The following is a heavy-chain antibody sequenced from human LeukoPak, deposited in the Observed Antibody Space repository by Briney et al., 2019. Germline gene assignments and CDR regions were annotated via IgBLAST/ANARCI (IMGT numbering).Heavy chain of an antibody. V-gene: IGHV1-69*05. CDR2: IIPIFGTA. J-gene: IGHJ5*02. CDR3: ARKHCSSTSCYITWFDP. D-gene: IGHD2-2*02. CDR1: GGTFSSYA. Sequence: PVKVSCKASGGTFSSYAISWVRQAPGQGLEWMGGIIPIFGTANYAQKFQGRVTITTDESTSTAYMELSSLRSEDTAVYYCARKHCSSTSCYITWFDPWGQGTLVTVSS.